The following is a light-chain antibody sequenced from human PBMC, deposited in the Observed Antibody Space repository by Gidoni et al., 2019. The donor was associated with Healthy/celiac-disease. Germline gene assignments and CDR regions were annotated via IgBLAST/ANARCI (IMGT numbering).Light chain of an antibody. V-gene: IGLV3-25*03. J-gene: IGLJ2*01. Sequence: SYELTQPPPVSVSPGQTARITCSGDALPKQYAYWYQQKPGQAPVLVIYKDSERHSGIPERFSGSSSGTTVTLTISGVQAEDEADYYCQSADSSGTYRVFGGGTKLTVL. CDR2: KDS. CDR1: ALPKQY. CDR3: QSADSSGTYRV.